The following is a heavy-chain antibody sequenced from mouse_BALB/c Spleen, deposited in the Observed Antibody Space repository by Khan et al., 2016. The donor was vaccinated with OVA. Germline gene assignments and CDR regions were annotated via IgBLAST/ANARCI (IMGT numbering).Heavy chain of an antibody. Sequence: QMQLEESGAELVRPGTSVRLSCKTSGYIFTSYWIHWVKQRSGQGLEWIARIYPGTDNTYYNEKFKDKATLTADKSSSTAYLQLSSLKSEDSAFFFCAREEALYYFDYWGQGTTLTVSS. D-gene: IGHD3-2*02. CDR1: GYIFTSYW. CDR2: IYPGTDNT. CDR3: AREEALYYFDY. V-gene: IGHV1-76*01. J-gene: IGHJ2*01.